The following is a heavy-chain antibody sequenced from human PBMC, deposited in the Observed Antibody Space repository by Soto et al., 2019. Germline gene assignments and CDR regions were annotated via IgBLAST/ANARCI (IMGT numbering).Heavy chain of an antibody. CDR3: ARDEARPGYYYGMDV. J-gene: IGHJ6*02. V-gene: IGHV3-48*03. CDR1: GFTFSSYE. D-gene: IGHD6-6*01. Sequence: PGGSLRLSCAASGFTFSSYEMNWVRQAPGKGLEWVSYISSSGSTIYYADSVKGRFTISRDNAKNSLYLQMNSLRAEDTAVYYCARDEARPGYYYGMDVWGQGTTVTVSS. CDR2: ISSSGSTI.